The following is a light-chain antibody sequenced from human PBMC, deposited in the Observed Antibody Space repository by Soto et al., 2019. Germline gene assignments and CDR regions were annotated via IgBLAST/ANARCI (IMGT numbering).Light chain of an antibody. V-gene: IGKV3-11*01. CDR3: QQTYSAPFT. CDR1: QSVSDY. J-gene: IGKJ3*01. CDR2: GAS. Sequence: EITLTQSPGTLSLSPGERATLSCRASQSVSDYLAWYQQKAGQPPRVLIYGASNRATDIPARFSGSGSGTDFTLTISRLEPEDSAVYFCQQTYSAPFTFGPGTKVDVK.